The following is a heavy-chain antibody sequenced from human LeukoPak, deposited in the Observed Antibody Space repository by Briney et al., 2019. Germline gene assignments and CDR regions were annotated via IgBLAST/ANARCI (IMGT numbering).Heavy chain of an antibody. CDR3: ARVHYYYYMDV. CDR2: INHSGST. V-gene: IGHV4-34*01. J-gene: IGHJ6*03. Sequence: GSLRLSCAASGFTFSSYAMSWVRQPPGKGLEWIGEINHSGSTNYNPSLKSRVTISVDTSKNQFSLKLSSVTAADTAVYYCARVHYYYYMDVWGKGTTVTISS. CDR1: GFTFSSYA.